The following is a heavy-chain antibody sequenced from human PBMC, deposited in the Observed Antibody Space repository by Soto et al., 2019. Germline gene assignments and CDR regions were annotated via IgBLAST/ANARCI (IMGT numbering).Heavy chain of an antibody. CDR2: MNPSSGST. J-gene: IGHJ6*02. CDR3: ARVVN. Sequence: ASVKVSCKASGYPFTNYFIHWVRQAPGQGLEWVGVMNPSSGSTTYAPMFRDRVTMTRDTSTSTVYMDLSSLRAEDTAVYYCARVVNWGQGTTVTVSS. CDR1: GYPFTNYF. V-gene: IGHV1-46*01.